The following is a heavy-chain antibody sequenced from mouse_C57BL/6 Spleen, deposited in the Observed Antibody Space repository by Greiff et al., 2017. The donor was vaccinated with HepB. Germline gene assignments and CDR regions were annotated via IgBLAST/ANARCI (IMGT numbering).Heavy chain of an antibody. J-gene: IGHJ1*03. CDR2: INPNNGGT. Sequence: EVQLQESGPELVKPGASVKIPCKASGYTFTDYNMDWVKQSHGKSLEWIGDINPNNGGTIYNQKFKGKATLTVDKSSSTAYMELRSLTSEDTAVYYCARSTYDGSSYWYFDDWGTGTTVTVAS. D-gene: IGHD1-1*01. V-gene: IGHV1-18*01. CDR3: ARSTYDGSSYWYFDD. CDR1: GYTFTDYN.